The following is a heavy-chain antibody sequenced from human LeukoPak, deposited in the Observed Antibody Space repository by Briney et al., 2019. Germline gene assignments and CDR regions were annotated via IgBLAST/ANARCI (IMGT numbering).Heavy chain of an antibody. Sequence: GGSLRLSCAASGFTFSTYAMNWVRQAPGKGLEWASAISGSGSGGSTYYADSVKGRFTISRDNSKNTLYLQMNSLRAEDTAVYYCAKAGDYSYFDYWGQGTLVTVSS. CDR2: ISGSGSGGST. V-gene: IGHV3-23*01. CDR1: GFTFSTYA. CDR3: AKAGDYSYFDY. J-gene: IGHJ4*02. D-gene: IGHD4-11*01.